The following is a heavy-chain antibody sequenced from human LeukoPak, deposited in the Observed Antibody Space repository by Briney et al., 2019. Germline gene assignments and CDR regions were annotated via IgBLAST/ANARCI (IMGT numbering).Heavy chain of an antibody. Sequence: GASVKVSCKASGYSFTTYYIHWVRQAPGQGLEWMAVINPRGGSTSYAQKFQDRVTMTRDMSTNTVYMELSSLRSEDTAVYYCARVTGYMIEDYFDYWGQGTLVTVSS. CDR1: GYSFTTYY. CDR3: ARVTGYMIEDYFDY. D-gene: IGHD3-22*01. V-gene: IGHV1-46*01. CDR2: INPRGGST. J-gene: IGHJ4*02.